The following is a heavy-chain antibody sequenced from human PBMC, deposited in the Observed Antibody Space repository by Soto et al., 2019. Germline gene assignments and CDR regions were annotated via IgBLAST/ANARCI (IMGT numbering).Heavy chain of an antibody. CDR3: ARGANWVDI. CDR1: GGRFSNYF. V-gene: IGHV4-34*01. CDR2: INHSGDT. D-gene: IGHD7-27*01. Sequence: PSETLSLTCAVSGGRFSNYFWAWIRQAPGKGLEWIGEINHSGDTHFDPSLESRVTMSVDTSKNQFSLKLRSVTAADTAVYYCARGANWVDIWGQGTMVTVPS. J-gene: IGHJ3*02.